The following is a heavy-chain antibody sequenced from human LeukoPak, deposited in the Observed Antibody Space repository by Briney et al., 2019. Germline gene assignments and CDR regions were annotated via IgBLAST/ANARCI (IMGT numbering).Heavy chain of an antibody. V-gene: IGHV1-2*02. J-gene: IGHJ4*02. Sequence: ASVKVSCKASGYTFTSYYMHWVRQAPGQGLEWMGWINPNSGGTNYAQKVQGRVTMTRDTSISTAYMELSRLRSDDTAVYYCARAPNRGQLLYFDYWGQGTLVTVSS. CDR1: GYTFTSYY. D-gene: IGHD2-2*01. CDR3: ARAPNRGQLLYFDY. CDR2: INPNSGGT.